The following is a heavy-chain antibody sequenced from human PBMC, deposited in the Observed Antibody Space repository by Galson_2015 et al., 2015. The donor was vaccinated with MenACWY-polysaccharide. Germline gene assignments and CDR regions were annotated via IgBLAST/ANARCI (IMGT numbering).Heavy chain of an antibody. D-gene: IGHD2-21*02. CDR2: ISDDAAII. V-gene: IGHV3-74*01. CDR1: GFPFSSYW. Sequence: SLSLSCAGSGFPFSSYWMHWVRQVPGDGPVWVARISDDAAIIGHVDSVEGRVTISRANAKNTMFLQMNSLRAEDTAVYYCAHFGLQWGLSLWGQGTLVTVSS. J-gene: IGHJ4*02. CDR3: AHFGLQWGLSL.